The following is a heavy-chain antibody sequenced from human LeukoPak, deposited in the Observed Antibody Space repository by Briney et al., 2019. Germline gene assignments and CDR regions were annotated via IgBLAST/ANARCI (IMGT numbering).Heavy chain of an antibody. Sequence: PSETLSLTCAVSGGSISSRNWWSWVRQPPGKGLEWIGEIYHSGSTNYNPSLKTRVTISVDKSKNQFSLKLSSVTAADTAVYYCARASHDYGDYSHFDYWGQGTLVTVSS. CDR2: IYHSGST. V-gene: IGHV4-4*02. CDR1: GGSISSRNW. CDR3: ARASHDYGDYSHFDY. J-gene: IGHJ4*02. D-gene: IGHD4-17*01.